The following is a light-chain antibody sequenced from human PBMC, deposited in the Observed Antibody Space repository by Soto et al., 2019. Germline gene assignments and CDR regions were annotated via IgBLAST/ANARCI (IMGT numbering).Light chain of an antibody. Sequence: EVVMTKYKASLSASAGERFTLSCRASQNIRSSLAWYQQRPGQAPRLLIYDASTRATGIPPRFSGGGSGTEFTVTISSLQSEDFAIYYCQQYDILPPYTFGQGSKVDIK. V-gene: IGKV3-15*01. CDR2: DAS. CDR3: QQYDILPPYT. CDR1: QNIRSS. J-gene: IGKJ2*01.